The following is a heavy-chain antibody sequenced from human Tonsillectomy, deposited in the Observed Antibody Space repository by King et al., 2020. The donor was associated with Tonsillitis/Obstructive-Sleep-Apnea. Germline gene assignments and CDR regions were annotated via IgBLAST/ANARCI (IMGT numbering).Heavy chain of an antibody. CDR1: GFTFSNYE. CDR3: ARDKAYCGRDCYSGYFDY. J-gene: IGHJ4*02. V-gene: IGHV3-48*03. D-gene: IGHD2-21*01. CDR2: ISSSGSTI. Sequence: QLVQSGGGLVQPGGSLRLSCAASGFTFSNYEMNWVRQAPGKGLEWVSYISSSGSTIYYAVSVKGRFTISRDNAKNSLYLQMNSLRAEDAAVYYCARDKAYCGRDCYSGYFDYWGQGTLVTVSS.